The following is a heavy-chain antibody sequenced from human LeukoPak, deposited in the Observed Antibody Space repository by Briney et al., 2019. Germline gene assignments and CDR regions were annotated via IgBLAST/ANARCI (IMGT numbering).Heavy chain of an antibody. D-gene: IGHD3-10*01. J-gene: IGHJ4*02. CDR1: GSTFSNYG. Sequence: HPGGSLRLSCAASGSTFSNYGMHWVRQAPGKGLEWVALIWYDGSNKYYADSVKGRFTISRDNSKNTLYLQMNSLRAEDTAVYYCAGSYYNVFDYWGQGTLVTVSS. V-gene: IGHV3-33*01. CDR3: AGSYYNVFDY. CDR2: IWYDGSNK.